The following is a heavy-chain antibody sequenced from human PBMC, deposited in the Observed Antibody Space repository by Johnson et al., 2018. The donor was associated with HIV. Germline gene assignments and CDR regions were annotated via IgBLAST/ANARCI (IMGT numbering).Heavy chain of an antibody. CDR1: GFTFSSYA. CDR3: ARGKSVAARIGAFDI. CDR2: ISYDGSNK. V-gene: IGHV3-30-3*01. Sequence: QMQLVESGGGVVQPGRSLRLSCAASGFTFSSYAMHWVRQAPGKGLEWVAVISYDGSNKYYADSVKGRFTISRDNSKNTLCLQMNSLRPEDTAVFYCARGKSVAARIGAFDIWGQGTMVIVSS. J-gene: IGHJ3*02. D-gene: IGHD6-6*01.